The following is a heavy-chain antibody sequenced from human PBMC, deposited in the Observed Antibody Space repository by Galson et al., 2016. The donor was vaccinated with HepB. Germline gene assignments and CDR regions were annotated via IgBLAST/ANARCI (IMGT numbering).Heavy chain of an antibody. CDR2: ISSTSDYS. V-gene: IGHV3-21*04. Sequence: SLRLSCAASGFTFNSYTLNWVRQAPGKGLEWVSSISSTSDYSHYADSVKGRFTISRDTSKNTVFLQMNSLRGEDTAVCYCARDPGFRNGMDVWGQGTTVTVS. J-gene: IGHJ6*02. CDR3: ARDPGFRNGMDV. CDR1: GFTFNSYT.